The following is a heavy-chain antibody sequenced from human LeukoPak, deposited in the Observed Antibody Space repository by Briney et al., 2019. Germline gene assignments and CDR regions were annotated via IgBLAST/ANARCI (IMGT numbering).Heavy chain of an antibody. D-gene: IGHD6-13*01. Sequence: SETLSLTCTVSGGSISSYYWSWIRQPPGKGLEWIGYIYYSGSTNYNPSLKSRVTISVDTSKNQFSLKLSSVTAADTAVYYCARGGSSSWYTGYYYGMDVWGQGTTVTVSS. CDR3: ARGGSSSWYTGYYYGMDV. V-gene: IGHV4-59*01. J-gene: IGHJ6*02. CDR2: IYYSGST. CDR1: GGSISSYY.